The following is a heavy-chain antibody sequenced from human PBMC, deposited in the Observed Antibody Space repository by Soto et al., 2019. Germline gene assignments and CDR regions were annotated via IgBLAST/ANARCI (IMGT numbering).Heavy chain of an antibody. V-gene: IGHV3-33*01. CDR3: VRDMRPGWGSSSPGGY. CDR2: IWYDGSNK. Sequence: QVQLVESGGGVVQPGRSLRLSCAASGFTFSSYGMHWVRQAPGKGLEWVAVIWYDGSNKYYADSVKGRFTISRDNSKNTLYLQMNSLRAEDTAVYYCVRDMRPGWGSSSPGGYWGQGTLVTISS. D-gene: IGHD6-6*01. CDR1: GFTFSSYG. J-gene: IGHJ4*02.